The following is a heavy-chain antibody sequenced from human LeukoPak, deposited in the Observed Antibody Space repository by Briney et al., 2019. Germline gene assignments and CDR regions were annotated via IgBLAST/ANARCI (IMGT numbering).Heavy chain of an antibody. Sequence: GGSLRLSCAASGFTFSSYEINWVRQAPGKGLEWISYISGSADTAYYADSVKGRFTMSRDNARNSLYLQMNSLGAEDTAVYYCTRVGQSYSTSGQALDHWGQGTLVTVSS. D-gene: IGHD2-8*01. V-gene: IGHV3-48*03. CDR1: GFTFSSYE. J-gene: IGHJ4*02. CDR2: ISGSADTA. CDR3: TRVGQSYSTSGQALDH.